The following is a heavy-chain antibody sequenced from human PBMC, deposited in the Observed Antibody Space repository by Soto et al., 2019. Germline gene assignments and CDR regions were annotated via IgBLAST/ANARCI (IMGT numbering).Heavy chain of an antibody. Sequence: QVQLQESGPGLVKPSQTLSLTCTVSGGSISSGDYYWSWIRQPPGKGLEWTGYIYYSGSTHYNPSLKSRVTISVDTSKNQFSLKLSSVTAADTAVYYCARDVRRAAGSYNWFDPWGQGTLVTVSS. D-gene: IGHD6-13*01. CDR1: GGSISSGDYY. CDR2: IYYSGST. V-gene: IGHV4-30-4*01. J-gene: IGHJ5*02. CDR3: ARDVRRAAGSYNWFDP.